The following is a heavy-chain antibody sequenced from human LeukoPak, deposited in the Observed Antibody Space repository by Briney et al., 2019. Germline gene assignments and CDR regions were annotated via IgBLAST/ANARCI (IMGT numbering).Heavy chain of an antibody. CDR1: GFTFSSYS. Sequence: GGSLRLCCAASGFTFSSYSMNWLRQAAGKGLEWVSSISSSSSYIYYADSVKGRFTISRDNAKNSLYLPMNSLRAEDTAVYYCASMQYYDFWSGYTQAEFDYWGQGTLVTVSS. D-gene: IGHD3-3*01. V-gene: IGHV3-21*01. CDR2: ISSSSSYI. CDR3: ASMQYYDFWSGYTQAEFDY. J-gene: IGHJ4*02.